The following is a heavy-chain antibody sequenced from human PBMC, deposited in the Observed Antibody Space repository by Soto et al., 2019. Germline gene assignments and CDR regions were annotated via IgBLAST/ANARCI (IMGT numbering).Heavy chain of an antibody. CDR2: IYWDDDK. Sequence: QITLKESGPTLVKPTQTLTLTCTFSGFSLITSGVGVGWIRQPPGKALERLALIYWDDDKRYSPSLKSRLTITKDTTKNQVVLTMTNMDPVDTATYYCADGTRRGSSWFPAFDYLGQGTMVTVSS. J-gene: IGHJ4*02. D-gene: IGHD6-13*01. V-gene: IGHV2-5*02. CDR1: GFSLITSGVG. CDR3: ADGTRRGSSWFPAFDY.